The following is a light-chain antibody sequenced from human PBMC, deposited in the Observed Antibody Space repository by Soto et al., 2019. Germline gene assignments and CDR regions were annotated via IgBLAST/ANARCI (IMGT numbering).Light chain of an antibody. CDR3: MQALLTPE. CDR2: LGS. Sequence: DIVMTQSPLSLPVTPGEPASISCRSSQSLLHSNGYNYLDWYLQKPGQSPQLLIYLGSNRASGVPDRFSGSGSGTDFTLKSSRVEAEDVGVYYCMQALLTPEFGQGTKVEIK. CDR1: QSLLHSNGYNY. J-gene: IGKJ1*01. V-gene: IGKV2-28*01.